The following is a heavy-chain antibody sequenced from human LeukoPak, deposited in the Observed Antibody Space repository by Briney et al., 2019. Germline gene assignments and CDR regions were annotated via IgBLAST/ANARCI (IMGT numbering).Heavy chain of an antibody. CDR3: AKDMAAYYYASGNIDY. J-gene: IGHJ4*02. CDR2: ISWNGGST. CDR1: GFTFDDYA. V-gene: IGHV3-43D*03. D-gene: IGHD3-10*01. Sequence: GGSLRLSCAASGFTFDDYAMHWVRQAPGKGLEWVSLISWNGGSTYYADSVKGRFTISRDNSKNSLYLQMNSLRAEDTALYYCAKDMAAYYYASGNIDYWGQGNLVTVSS.